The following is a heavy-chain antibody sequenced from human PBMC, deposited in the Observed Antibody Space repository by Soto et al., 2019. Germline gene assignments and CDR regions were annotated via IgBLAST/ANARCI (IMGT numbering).Heavy chain of an antibody. Sequence: GGSLRLSCAASGFTFSSYDMHWVRQATGKGLEWVSAIGTAGDTYYPGSVKGRFTISRENAKNSLYLQMNSLRAGDTAVYYCARGYSSSSGLSYYYYGMDVWGQGTTVTVSS. D-gene: IGHD6-6*01. CDR2: IGTAGDT. J-gene: IGHJ6*02. CDR1: GFTFSSYD. CDR3: ARGYSSSSGLSYYYYGMDV. V-gene: IGHV3-13*01.